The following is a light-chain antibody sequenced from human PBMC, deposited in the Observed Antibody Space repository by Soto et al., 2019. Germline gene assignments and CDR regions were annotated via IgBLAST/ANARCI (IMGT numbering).Light chain of an antibody. CDR1: TGAVTSDFH. CDR2: GTS. Sequence: QTVVTQEPSLTVSPGGTVTLTCGSSTGAVTSDFHPNWFQQKPGQAPRALIYGTSNKHSWTPARFSGSLLGGKAALTVSGVQPEDEAEYSCLLYHSGPYVFGTGTKLTVL. CDR3: LLYHSGPYV. J-gene: IGLJ1*01. V-gene: IGLV7-43*01.